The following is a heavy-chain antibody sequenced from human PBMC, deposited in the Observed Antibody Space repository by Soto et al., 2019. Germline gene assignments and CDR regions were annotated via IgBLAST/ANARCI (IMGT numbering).Heavy chain of an antibody. V-gene: IGHV4-34*01. CDR1: GGSFSGYY. D-gene: IGHD4-17*01. CDR2: INHSGST. CDR3: ARDVYGDYFDY. Sequence: SETLSLTCAVYGGSFSGYYWSWIRQPPGKGLEWIGEINHSGSTNYNPSLKSRVTISVDTSKNQFSLKLSSVTAADTAVYYCARDVYGDYFDYWGQGTLVTVSS. J-gene: IGHJ4*02.